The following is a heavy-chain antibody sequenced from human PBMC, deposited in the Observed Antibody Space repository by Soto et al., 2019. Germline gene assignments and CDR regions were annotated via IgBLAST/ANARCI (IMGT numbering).Heavy chain of an antibody. D-gene: IGHD3-10*01. Sequence: GGTLTLSCAASGGSFSSCGMHWGRQGPGKGQERVAAMWYDESNKYYADSVKGRFTITRDNSKNTLYLQMNSLTAEDTAMYYCARVGVGGPREEYWGPGTQV. V-gene: IGHV3-33*01. CDR3: ARVGVGGPREEY. CDR2: MWYDESNK. CDR1: GGSFSSCG. J-gene: IGHJ4*01.